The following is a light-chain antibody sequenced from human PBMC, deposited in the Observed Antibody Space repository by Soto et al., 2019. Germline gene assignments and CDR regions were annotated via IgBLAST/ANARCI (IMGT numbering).Light chain of an antibody. Sequence: EIVMTQSPATLSVSPGERATLSCRASQSVSSNLAWYQQKPGQAPRIIIYGESTRATGIPDRLSGSGSGTELNLTISRLQSEDFAVYYCQQYNNWPLTCGQGTKVDIK. V-gene: IGKV3-15*01. J-gene: IGKJ1*01. CDR1: QSVSSN. CDR3: QQYNNWPLT. CDR2: GES.